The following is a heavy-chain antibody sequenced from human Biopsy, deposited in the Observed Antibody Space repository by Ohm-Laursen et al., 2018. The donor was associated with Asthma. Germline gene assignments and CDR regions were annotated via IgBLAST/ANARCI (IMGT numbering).Heavy chain of an antibody. J-gene: IGHJ4*02. CDR1: GGSITSSNW. V-gene: IGHV4-4*02. Sequence: TLSLTCAVSGGSITSSNWWSWVRQPPGKGLEWIGEIHHSGSTNTNPSLKSRLTISADISKHQFSLKLTSVTAADTAVYYCARGVDRVTGLLDHFDSWGQGTLVTVSS. CDR2: IHHSGST. CDR3: ARGVDRVTGLLDHFDS. D-gene: IGHD2-21*02.